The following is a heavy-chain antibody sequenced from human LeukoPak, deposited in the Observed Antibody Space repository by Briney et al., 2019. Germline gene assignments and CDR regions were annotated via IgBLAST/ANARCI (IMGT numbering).Heavy chain of an antibody. CDR2: ISSSSSYI. CDR1: GFTFSSYS. Sequence: GGSLRLSCAASGFTFSSYSMNWVRQAPGKGLEWVSPISSSSSYIYYADSVKGRFTISRDNAKNSLYLQMNSLRAEDTAVYYCAREGDPMGGVKTYYYYMDVWGKGTTVTVSS. CDR3: AREGDPMGGVKTYYYYMDV. J-gene: IGHJ6*03. V-gene: IGHV3-21*01. D-gene: IGHD3-10*01.